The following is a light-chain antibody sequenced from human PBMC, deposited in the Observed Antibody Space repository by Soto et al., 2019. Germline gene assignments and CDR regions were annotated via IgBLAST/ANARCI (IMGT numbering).Light chain of an antibody. Sequence: QSALTQPASVSGSPGQSITISYTGTSSDVGSYNLVSWYQQHPGKAPKLMIYEGSKRPSGVSNRFSGSKSGNTASLTISGVQAEDEAEYYCCSYAGSSVAFGGGTQLTVL. CDR2: EGS. CDR1: SSDVGSYNL. CDR3: CSYAGSSVA. J-gene: IGLJ2*01. V-gene: IGLV2-23*01.